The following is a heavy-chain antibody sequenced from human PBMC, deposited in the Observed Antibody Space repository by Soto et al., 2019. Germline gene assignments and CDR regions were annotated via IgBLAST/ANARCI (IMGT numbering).Heavy chain of an antibody. CDR3: SRHIAVPRTRGFDY. D-gene: IGHD6-19*01. CDR2: IYHSWTT. Sequence: QVHLQESGPGLVKPSWTLSLTCAVSGGSITTNWWSWVRQPPGKGLEWMGEIYHSWTTKYNPSLMERVTISVAKSTTRFSLNLNSVTASDSAIYYCSRHIAVPRTRGFDYWGQGNLVTVSS. CDR1: GGSITTNW. V-gene: IGHV4-4*02. J-gene: IGHJ4*02.